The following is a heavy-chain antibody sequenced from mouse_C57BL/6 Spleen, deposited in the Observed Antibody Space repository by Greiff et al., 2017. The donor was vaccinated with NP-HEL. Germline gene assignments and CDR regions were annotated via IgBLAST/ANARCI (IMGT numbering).Heavy chain of an antibody. CDR1: GYTFTDYY. J-gene: IGHJ2*01. CDR2: INPNNGGT. CDR3: ARVYGYDDY. Sequence: EVQLQQSGPELVKPGASVKISCKASGYTFTDYYMNWVKQSHGKSLEWIGDINPNNGGTSYNQKFKGKATLTVDKSSSTAYMELRSLTSEDSAVYYCARVYGYDDYWGQGTTLTVSS. D-gene: IGHD2-2*01. V-gene: IGHV1-26*01.